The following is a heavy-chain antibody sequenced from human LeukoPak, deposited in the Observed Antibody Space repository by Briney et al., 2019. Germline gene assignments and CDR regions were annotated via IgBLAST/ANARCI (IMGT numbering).Heavy chain of an antibody. D-gene: IGHD6-13*01. Sequence: PSQTLSLTCTVSGGSISSGSYYWRWIRQPAGKGLEWIGRIYTSGSTNYNPSLKSRVTISVDTSKNQFSLKLSSVTAADTAVYYCARLIAAAGILFWDYWGQGTLVTVSS. V-gene: IGHV4-61*02. CDR3: ARLIAAAGILFWDY. J-gene: IGHJ4*02. CDR1: GGSISSGSYY. CDR2: IYTSGST.